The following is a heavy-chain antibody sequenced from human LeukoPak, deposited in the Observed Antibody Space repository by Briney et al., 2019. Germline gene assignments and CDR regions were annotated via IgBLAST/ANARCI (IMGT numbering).Heavy chain of an antibody. CDR2: INHSGST. D-gene: IGHD3-10*01. CDR1: GGSFSGYY. V-gene: IGHV4-34*01. CDR3: ARGGASGSHLQWFDP. Sequence: SETLSLTCAVYGGSFSGYYWSWIRQPPGKGLEWIGEINHSGSTNYNPSLKSRVTISVDTSKNQFSLKLSSVTAADTAAYYCARGGASGSHLQWFDPWGQGTLVTVSS. J-gene: IGHJ5*02.